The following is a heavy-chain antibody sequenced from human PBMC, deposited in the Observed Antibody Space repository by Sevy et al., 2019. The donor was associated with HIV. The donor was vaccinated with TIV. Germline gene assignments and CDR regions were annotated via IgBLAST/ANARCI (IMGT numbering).Heavy chain of an antibody. CDR1: GFTFSGSA. CDR3: TRLTPTALVYYYYGMDV. Sequence: GGSLRLSCAASGFTFSGSAMHWVRQASGKGLEWVGRIRSKANSYATAYAVSVKGRFTISRDDSKNTAYLQMNSLKTEDTAVYYCTRLTPTALVYYYYGMDVWGQGTTVTVSS. V-gene: IGHV3-73*01. J-gene: IGHJ6*02. CDR2: IRSKANSYAT. D-gene: IGHD4-17*01.